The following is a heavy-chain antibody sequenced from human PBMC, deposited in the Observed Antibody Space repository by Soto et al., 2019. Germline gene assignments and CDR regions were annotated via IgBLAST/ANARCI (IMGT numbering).Heavy chain of an antibody. CDR1: GYSISSGYY. D-gene: IGHD3-10*01. J-gene: IGHJ4*02. CDR2: IYHNGST. CDR3: ARVYYYGSGSSYHPHFDY. Sequence: SETLSLTCAVSGYSISSGYYWGWIRQPPGKGLEWIGSIYHNGSTYYNPSLKSRVTISVDTSKNQFSLKLSSVTAADTAVYYCARVYYYGSGSSYHPHFDYWGQGTLVTVSS. V-gene: IGHV4-38-2*01.